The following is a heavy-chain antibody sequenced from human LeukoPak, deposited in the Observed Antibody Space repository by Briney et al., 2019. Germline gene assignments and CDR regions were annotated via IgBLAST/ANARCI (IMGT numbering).Heavy chain of an antibody. CDR2: IIPILGIA. Sequence: SVKVSCKASGGTFSSYAISWVRQAPGQGLEWMGRIIPILGIANYAQKFQGRVTITADKSTSTAYMELSSLRSEDTAVYYCASHPGVRHWNDYYYYYGMDVWGQGTTVTVSS. V-gene: IGHV1-69*04. J-gene: IGHJ6*02. CDR1: GGTFSSYA. D-gene: IGHD1-1*01. CDR3: ASHPGVRHWNDYYYYYGMDV.